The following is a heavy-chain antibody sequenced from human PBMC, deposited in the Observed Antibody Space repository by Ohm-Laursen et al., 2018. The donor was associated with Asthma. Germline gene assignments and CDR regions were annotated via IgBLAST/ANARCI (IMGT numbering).Heavy chain of an antibody. CDR2: ISYDGSNK. D-gene: IGHD3-3*01. J-gene: IGHJ4*02. V-gene: IGHV3-30*18. CDR3: AKASDFWSGYIDY. CDR1: GFTFSSYG. Sequence: SLRLSCTASGFTFSSYGMHWVRQALGKGLEWVAVISYDGSNKYYADSVKGRFTISRDNSKNTLYLQMNSLRAEDTAVYYCAKASDFWSGYIDYWGQGTLVTVSS.